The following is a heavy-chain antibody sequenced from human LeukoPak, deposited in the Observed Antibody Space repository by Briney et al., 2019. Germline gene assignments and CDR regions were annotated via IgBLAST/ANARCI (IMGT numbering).Heavy chain of an antibody. J-gene: IGHJ4*02. CDR3: ARANYDILTCQFYYFDY. Sequence: PGGSLRLSCVASGFTFGSYSMNWVRQAPGKGLEWVSYISSGSSIMYYADSVKGRYSISRDNSKNTLYLQMNSLRAEDTAVYYCARANYDILTCQFYYFDYWGQGTLVTVSS. CDR1: GFTFGSYS. V-gene: IGHV3-48*01. D-gene: IGHD3-9*01. CDR2: ISSGSSIM.